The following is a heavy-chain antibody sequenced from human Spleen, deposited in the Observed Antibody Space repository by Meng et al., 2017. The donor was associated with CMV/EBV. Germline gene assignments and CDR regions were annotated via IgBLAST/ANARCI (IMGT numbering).Heavy chain of an antibody. CDR2: ISSSSSYI. Sequence: GESLKISCAASGFTFSSYSMNWVRQAPGKGLEWVSSISSSSSYIYYADSVKGRFTIPRDNAKNSLYLQMNSLGAEDTAVYYCARTTRTYCSSWGQGTLVTVSS. CDR3: ARTTRTYCSS. V-gene: IGHV3-21*01. CDR1: GFTFSSYS. D-gene: IGHD2-15*01. J-gene: IGHJ5*02.